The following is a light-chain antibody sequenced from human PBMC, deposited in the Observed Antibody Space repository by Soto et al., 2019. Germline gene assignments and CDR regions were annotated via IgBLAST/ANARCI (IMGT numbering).Light chain of an antibody. Sequence: EIVMTQSPATLSVSPGERATLSCRASQPVTSNLAWYQQKPGQAPRLLIYGASTRATGIPARFSGSGSGTEFTLTITSLQSEDFAVYYCQQYAVWPPQTFGQGTKVEIK. CDR1: QPVTSN. V-gene: IGKV3-15*01. CDR3: QQYAVWPPQT. J-gene: IGKJ1*01. CDR2: GAS.